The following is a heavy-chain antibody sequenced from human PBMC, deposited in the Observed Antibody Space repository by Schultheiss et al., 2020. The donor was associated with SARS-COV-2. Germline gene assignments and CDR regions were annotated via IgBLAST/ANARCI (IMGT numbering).Heavy chain of an antibody. J-gene: IGHJ6*02. Sequence: SETLSLTCTVSGGSISSYYWSWIRQPPGKGLEWIGYIYYSGSTNYNPSLKSRVTISVDTSKNQFSLKLSSVTAADTAVYYCARDGGRDYYGMDVWGQGTTVTVSS. CDR3: ARDGGRDYYGMDV. CDR2: IYYSGST. CDR1: GGSISSYY. D-gene: IGHD3-3*01. V-gene: IGHV4-59*01.